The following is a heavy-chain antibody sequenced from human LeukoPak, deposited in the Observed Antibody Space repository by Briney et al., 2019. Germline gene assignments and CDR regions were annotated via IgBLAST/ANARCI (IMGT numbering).Heavy chain of an antibody. D-gene: IGHD6-19*01. V-gene: IGHV1-69*01. Sequence: KFQGRVTITADESTSTAYMELSSLRSEDTAVYYCARGTGYSSGLVFFDYWGQGTLVTVPS. J-gene: IGHJ4*02. CDR3: ARGTGYSSGLVFFDY.